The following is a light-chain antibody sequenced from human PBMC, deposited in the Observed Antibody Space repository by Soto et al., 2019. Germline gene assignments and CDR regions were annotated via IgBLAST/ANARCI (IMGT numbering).Light chain of an antibody. CDR1: QTFSRSY. Sequence: EIVLTQSPGTLSLSPGERATLSCRASQTFSRSYLAWHQHKPGQAPRLLIYGASSRATGVPDRFSGSGSGTDFTLTISRVEPEDFAVYYCQHYGSSPPYTFGQGTKLEIK. J-gene: IGKJ2*01. CDR3: QHYGSSPPYT. CDR2: GAS. V-gene: IGKV3-20*01.